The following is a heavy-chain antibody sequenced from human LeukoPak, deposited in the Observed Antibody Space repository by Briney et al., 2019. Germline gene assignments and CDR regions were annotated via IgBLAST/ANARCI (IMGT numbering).Heavy chain of an antibody. CDR2: ISGSGVST. CDR3: AKSRSAMVTIFDY. J-gene: IGHJ4*02. CDR1: GFTFSNHA. Sequence: GGTLRLSCAASGFTFSNHAMNWVRQAPGKGLEWVSVISGSGVSTYYADSVKGRFTISRDNSKSTLYLQMNSLRAEDTAVYYCAKSRSAMVTIFDYWGQRTLVTVSS. D-gene: IGHD5-18*01. V-gene: IGHV3-23*01.